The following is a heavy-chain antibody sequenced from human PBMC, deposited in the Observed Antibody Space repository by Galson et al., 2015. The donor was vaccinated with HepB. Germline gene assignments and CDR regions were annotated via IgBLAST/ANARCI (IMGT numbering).Heavy chain of an antibody. CDR2: IIPIFGTA. CDR3: ARSLGIAAAPFYYGMDV. J-gene: IGHJ6*02. CDR1: GGTFSSYA. V-gene: IGHV1-69*13. Sequence: SVKVSCKASGGTFSSYAISWVRQAPGQGLEWMGGIIPIFGTANYAQKFQGRVTITADESTSTAYMELSSLRSEDTAVYYCARSLGIAAAPFYYGMDVWGQGTTVTVSS. D-gene: IGHD6-13*01.